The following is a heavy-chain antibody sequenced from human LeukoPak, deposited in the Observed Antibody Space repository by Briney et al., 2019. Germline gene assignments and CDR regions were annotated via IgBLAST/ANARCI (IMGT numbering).Heavy chain of an antibody. CDR1: GGTFSTFG. D-gene: IGHD3-22*01. V-gene: IGHV1-69*06. CDR2: IIPMSGTV. Sequence: SVKVSCKASGGTFSTFGISWVRQAPGQGLEWMGGIIPMSGTVNNAQKFQGRVTITADKSTGTAYMELSSLRSDDTAVYYCARETGYAYSRAPLDYWAQGTLVTVSS. CDR3: ARETGYAYSRAPLDY. J-gene: IGHJ4*02.